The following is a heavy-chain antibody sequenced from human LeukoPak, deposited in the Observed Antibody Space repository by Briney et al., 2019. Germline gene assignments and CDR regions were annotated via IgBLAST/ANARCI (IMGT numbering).Heavy chain of an antibody. Sequence: PGRSLRLSCAASGFIFSSFGMHWVRQAPGKGLEWVAVIWYDGSNKYHADSVKGRFTISRDNSKNTLYLQMNSLRAEDTAVYYCARDQGTYYYDSGGYSDLDYWGQGTPVTVSS. CDR1: GFIFSSFG. CDR3: ARDQGTYYYDSGGYSDLDY. CDR2: IWYDGSNK. V-gene: IGHV3-33*01. J-gene: IGHJ4*02. D-gene: IGHD3-22*01.